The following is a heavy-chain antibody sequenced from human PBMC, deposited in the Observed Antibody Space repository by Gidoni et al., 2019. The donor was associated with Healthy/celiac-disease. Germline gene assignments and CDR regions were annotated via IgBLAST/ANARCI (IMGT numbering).Heavy chain of an antibody. V-gene: IGHV3-74*01. CDR3: AREGRVADYYYGMDV. Sequence: EVQLVESGGGLVQPGGSLRLSCAASGFTFSSYWMHWVRQAPGKGLVWVSRINSDGSSTSYADSVKGRFTISRDNAKNTLYLQMNSLRAEDTAVYYCAREGRVADYYYGMDVWGQGTTVTVSS. D-gene: IGHD2-15*01. CDR2: INSDGSST. J-gene: IGHJ6*02. CDR1: GFTFSSYW.